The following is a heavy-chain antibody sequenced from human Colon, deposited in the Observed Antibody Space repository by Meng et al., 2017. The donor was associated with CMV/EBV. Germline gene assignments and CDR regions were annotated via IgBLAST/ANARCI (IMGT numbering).Heavy chain of an antibody. V-gene: IGHV1-69*05. J-gene: IGHJ5*02. CDR3: ARDFETSSGWYNWFDP. CDR2: IIPMFGTA. CDR1: AVTFTNYT. D-gene: IGHD6-19*01. Sequence: SVMVSCKASAVTFTNYTISWVRQAPGQGLEWMGGIIPMFGTANYAQKFQGRVTITTDDSTSTAYMELSSLRSEDTAMYYCARDFETSSGWYNWFDPWGQGTLVTVSS.